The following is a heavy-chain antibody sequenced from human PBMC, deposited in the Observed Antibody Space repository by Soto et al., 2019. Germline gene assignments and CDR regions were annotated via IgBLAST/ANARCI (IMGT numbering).Heavy chain of an antibody. CDR1: GFTFSSYS. J-gene: IGHJ6*02. CDR2: ISSSSSTI. Sequence: GGSLRLSCAASGFTFSSYSMNWVRQAPGKGLEWVSYISSSSSTIYYADSVKGRFTISRDNAKNSLYLQMNSLRDEDTAVYYCARSTVTTRMYYYYYYGMDVWGQGTTVTVSS. V-gene: IGHV3-48*02. D-gene: IGHD4-17*01. CDR3: ARSTVTTRMYYYYYYGMDV.